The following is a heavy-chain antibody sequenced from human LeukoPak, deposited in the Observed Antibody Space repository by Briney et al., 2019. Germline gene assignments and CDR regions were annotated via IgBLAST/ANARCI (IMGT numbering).Heavy chain of an antibody. Sequence: PGGSLRLSCAASGFTVSSNYMSWVRQAPGKGLGWVSVIYSGGSTYYADSVKGRFTISRDNSKNTLYLQMNSLRAEDTAVYYCARDTGIAVTGSNYWGQGTLVTVSS. D-gene: IGHD6-19*01. J-gene: IGHJ4*02. CDR3: ARDTGIAVTGSNY. CDR1: GFTVSSNY. V-gene: IGHV3-53*01. CDR2: IYSGGST.